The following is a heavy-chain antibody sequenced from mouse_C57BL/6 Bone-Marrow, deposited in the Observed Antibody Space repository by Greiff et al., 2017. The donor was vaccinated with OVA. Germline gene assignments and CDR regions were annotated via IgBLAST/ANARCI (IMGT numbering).Heavy chain of an antibody. CDR2: IYPRSGNT. D-gene: IGHD2-4*01. CDR3: ARGEIYDYDAWFAY. Sequence: VKLMESGAELARPGASVKLSCKASGYTFTSYGISWVKQRTGQGLEWIGEIYPRSGNTYYNEKFKGKATLTADKSSSTAYMELRSLTSEDSAVYFCARGEIYDYDAWFAYWGQGTLVTVSA. CDR1: GYTFTSYG. V-gene: IGHV1-81*01. J-gene: IGHJ3*01.